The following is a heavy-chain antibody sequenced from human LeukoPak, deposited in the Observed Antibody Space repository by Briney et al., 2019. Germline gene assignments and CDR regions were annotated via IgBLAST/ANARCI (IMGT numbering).Heavy chain of an antibody. CDR2: ISGRGGRT. CDR1: GSTFSIYA. J-gene: IGHJ4*02. CDR3: AKVPERITMIVVARWCYFDY. D-gene: IGHD3-22*01. Sequence: QPGGSLRLSCASPGSTFSIYAMSWVRQAPGKGLEWVSAISGRGGRTYYAASVKGRFTISRDNSKNTLYLQMSSLRAEDTAVYYCAKVPERITMIVVARWCYFDYWGQGTLVTVSS. V-gene: IGHV3-23*01.